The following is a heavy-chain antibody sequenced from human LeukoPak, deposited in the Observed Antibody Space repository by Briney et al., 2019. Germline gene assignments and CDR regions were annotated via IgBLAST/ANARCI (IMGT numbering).Heavy chain of an antibody. D-gene: IGHD3-10*01. Sequence: PSETLSLTCAVYGGSFSGYYWSWIRQPPGKGLEWIGEINHSGSTNYNPSLKSRVTISVDTSKNQFSLKLSSVTAADTAVYYCARYTYYYGSGSPAFDYWGQGTLVTVSS. CDR1: GGSFSGYY. J-gene: IGHJ4*02. CDR2: INHSGST. V-gene: IGHV4-34*01. CDR3: ARYTYYYGSGSPAFDY.